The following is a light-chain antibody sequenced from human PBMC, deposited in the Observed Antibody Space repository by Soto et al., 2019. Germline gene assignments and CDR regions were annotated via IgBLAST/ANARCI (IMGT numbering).Light chain of an antibody. CDR1: QSVSGW. Sequence: DIQMTQSPSTLSASVGAPFPVTCRASQSVSGWLAWYQQNPGEAPKLLIYDASALPRGVPSRFSGSGSGTKFTLTIASLQPDDFATYYCQQYETFSGTVGTGIKVDIK. CDR3: QQYETFSGT. CDR2: DAS. V-gene: IGKV1-5*01. J-gene: IGKJ1*01.